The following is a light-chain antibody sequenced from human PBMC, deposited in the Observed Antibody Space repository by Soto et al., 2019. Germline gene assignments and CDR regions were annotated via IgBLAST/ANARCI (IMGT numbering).Light chain of an antibody. CDR1: SGHSSYA. CDR2: LNSDGSQ. CDR3: QTWGTGIWV. V-gene: IGLV4-69*01. J-gene: IGLJ3*02. Sequence: QPVLTQSPSASASLGASVKLTCTLSSGHSSYAIAWHQQQPEKGPRYLMKLNSDGSQSKGDGIPDRFSGSSSGAERYLTISSLQSEDEADDYCQTWGTGIWVFGGGTKLTVL.